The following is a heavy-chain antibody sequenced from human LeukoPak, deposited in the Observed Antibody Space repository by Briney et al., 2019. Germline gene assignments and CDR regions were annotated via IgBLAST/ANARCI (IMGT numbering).Heavy chain of an antibody. CDR1: SSSSYY. D-gene: IGHD3-22*01. CDR2: IKQDGSKQ. J-gene: IGHJ6*02. CDR3: AREYDSSGYYYPDYYYYGMDV. Sequence: SSSSYYWGWLRQPPGKGLEWVANIKQDGSKQYYVDSVKGRITISRDNAKNSLYLQMNSLRAEDTGVYYCAREYDSSGYYYPDYYYYGMDVWGQGTTVTVSS. V-gene: IGHV3-7*01.